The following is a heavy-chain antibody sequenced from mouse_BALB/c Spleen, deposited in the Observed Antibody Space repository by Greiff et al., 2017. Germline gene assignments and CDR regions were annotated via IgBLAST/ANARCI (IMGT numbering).Heavy chain of an antibody. J-gene: IGHJ1*01. CDR2: IRNKANGYTT. D-gene: IGHD1-1*01. CDR1: GFTFTDYY. V-gene: IGHV7-3*02. Sequence: EVMLVESGGGLVQPGGSLRLSCATSGFTFTDYYMSWVRQPPGKALEWLGFIRNKANGYTTEYSASVKGRFTISRDNSQSILYLQMNTLRAEDSATYYCARSYYYGSSYGYFDVWGAGTTVTVSS. CDR3: ARSYYYGSSYGYFDV.